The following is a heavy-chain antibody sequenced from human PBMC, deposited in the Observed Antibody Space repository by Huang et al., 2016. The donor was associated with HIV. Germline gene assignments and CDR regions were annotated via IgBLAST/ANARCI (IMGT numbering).Heavy chain of an antibody. D-gene: IGHD4-17*01. V-gene: IGHV3-49*03. Sequence: QLVESGGDSVQSGRSLRLSCRGSGFIFNDFEINWLRQSPGKGLEWIGFVRSKACGGASKSAPSVKDRFTVSRDEAKNVAFLQMDNLQVDDTAIYYCSPSGDDYFYFYMDVWGNGTTVIVS. CDR3: SPSGDDYFYFYMDV. CDR2: VRSKACGGAS. CDR1: GFIFNDFE. J-gene: IGHJ6*03.